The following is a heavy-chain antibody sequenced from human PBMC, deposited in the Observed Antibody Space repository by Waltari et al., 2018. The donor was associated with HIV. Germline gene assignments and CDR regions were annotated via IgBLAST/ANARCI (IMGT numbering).Heavy chain of an antibody. D-gene: IGHD3-10*01. CDR3: ARGNYGSGSYYNTGYYFDY. Sequence: QVQLVQSGAEVKKPGASVKVSCKASGYTFTSYDINWVRQASGQGLEWMGWMKPNSGNTGYAQKFQGRVTMTRNTSISTAYMELSSLRSEDTAVYYCARGNYGSGSYYNTGYYFDYWGQGTLVTVSS. CDR1: GYTFTSYD. V-gene: IGHV1-8*01. CDR2: MKPNSGNT. J-gene: IGHJ4*02.